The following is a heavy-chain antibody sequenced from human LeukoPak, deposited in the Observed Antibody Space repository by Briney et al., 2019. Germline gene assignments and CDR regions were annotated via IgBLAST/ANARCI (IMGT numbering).Heavy chain of an antibody. J-gene: IGHJ6*03. V-gene: IGHV1-46*01. CDR1: GYTFTSYY. D-gene: IGHD6-25*01. CDR3: ARALPHVRSGYYYYYMDV. Sequence: GASVKVSFKASGYTFTSYYMHWVRQAPGQGLEWMGIINPSGGSTGYAQKFQGRVTMTRDTSTSTVYMELNSLRSDDTAVYHCARALPHVRSGYYYYYMDVWGKGTTVTISS. CDR2: INPSGGST.